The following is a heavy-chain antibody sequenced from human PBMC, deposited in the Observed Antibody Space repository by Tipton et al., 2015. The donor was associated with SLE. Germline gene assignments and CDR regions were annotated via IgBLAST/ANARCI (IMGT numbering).Heavy chain of an antibody. V-gene: IGHV4-39*07. CDR2: IYYTGST. CDR1: GASTSSGRYY. D-gene: IGHD6-13*01. J-gene: IGHJ3*01. Sequence: TLSLTCTVSGASTSSGRYYWVWIRQSPRGGLEWIGSIYYTGSTYYSPSLKSRVTISVDTSKNLFSLNVDSVTAADTAVYFCATSVYSSNYFGSFDLWGQGTMVTVSS. CDR3: ATSVYSSNYFGSFDL.